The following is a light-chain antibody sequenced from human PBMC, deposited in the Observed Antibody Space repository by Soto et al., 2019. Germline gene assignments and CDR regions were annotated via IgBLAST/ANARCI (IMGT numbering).Light chain of an antibody. CDR2: SNN. CDR3: AACDDSLNGHVV. J-gene: IGLJ2*01. CDR1: SSNIGSNT. V-gene: IGLV1-44*01. Sequence: QSALTQPPSASGTPGQRVTISCSGSSSNIGSNTVNWYQQLPGTAPKLLIYSNNQRPSGVPDRFSGSKSGTSASLAISELQSEDEADYYCAACDDSLNGHVVFGGGTKLTVL.